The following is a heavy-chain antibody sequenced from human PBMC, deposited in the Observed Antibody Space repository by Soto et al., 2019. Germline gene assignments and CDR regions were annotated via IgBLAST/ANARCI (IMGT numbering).Heavy chain of an antibody. CDR2: IYWDDDK. CDR1: GFSLITSGVG. D-gene: IGHD6-13*01. Sequence: QITLKEAGPTLVKPTQTLTLTCSFSGFSLITSGVGVGWIRQPPGKALEWLALIYWDDDKGYSTSLKSRLTINKDNSKNQVVLTMTNMDPADTATYYCAHTLAPRIFDYWGQGILVTVSS. J-gene: IGHJ4*02. V-gene: IGHV2-5*02. CDR3: AHTLAPRIFDY.